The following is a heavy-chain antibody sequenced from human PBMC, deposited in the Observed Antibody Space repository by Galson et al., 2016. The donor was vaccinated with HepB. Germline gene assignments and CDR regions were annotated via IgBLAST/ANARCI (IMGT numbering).Heavy chain of an antibody. D-gene: IGHD3-3*01. CDR3: ARDGARITIAGVLVISGGLAV. J-gene: IGHJ6*01. Sequence: SETLSLTCAVYGGPFNYYYWSWIRQAPGKGLEWIGEINHSGITKYNPSLESRVSISVDTSKNQFSLELSSLTAADTAVYYCARDGARITIAGVLVISGGLAVWGQGTTVTVS. CDR1: GGPFNYYY. CDR2: INHSGIT. V-gene: IGHV4-34*01.